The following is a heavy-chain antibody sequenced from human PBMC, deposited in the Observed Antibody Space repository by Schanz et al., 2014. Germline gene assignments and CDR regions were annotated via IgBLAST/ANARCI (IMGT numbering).Heavy chain of an antibody. Sequence: QVQLVESGGGVVQPGRSLRLSCAASGFIFSSYGLHWVRQAPGKGLEWVAFIWYDGSNKYYADSVKGRFTISRDNSKNTLYLQMNSLRAEDTSVYYCARSAGRDFWSGYYTRFDYWGQGTLVTVSS. V-gene: IGHV3-33*01. D-gene: IGHD3-3*01. J-gene: IGHJ4*02. CDR1: GFIFSSYG. CDR2: IWYDGSNK. CDR3: ARSAGRDFWSGYYTRFDY.